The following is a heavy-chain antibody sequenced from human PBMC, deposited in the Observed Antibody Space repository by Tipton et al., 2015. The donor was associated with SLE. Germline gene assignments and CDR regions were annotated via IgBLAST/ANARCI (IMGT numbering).Heavy chain of an antibody. V-gene: IGHV3-23*01. D-gene: IGHD7-27*01. J-gene: IGHJ2*01. CDR2: ISGSGGST. CDR1: GFTFSSYA. CDR3: ASSSGRTGEWSYWYFDL. Sequence: SLRLSCAASGFTFSSYAMSWVRQAPGKGLEWVSAISGSGGSTYYADSVKGRFTISRDNSKNTLYLQMNSLRAEDTAVYYCASSSGRTGEWSYWYFDLWGRGTLVTVSS.